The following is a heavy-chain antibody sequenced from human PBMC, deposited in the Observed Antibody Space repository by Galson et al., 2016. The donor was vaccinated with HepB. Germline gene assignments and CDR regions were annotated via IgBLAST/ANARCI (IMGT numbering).Heavy chain of an antibody. CDR3: ANLGYCSGDCYSVN. D-gene: IGHD2-21*02. Sequence: GGSISSRHWWSWVRQSPGKGLEWIGEIYHTGSANYNPSLKSRVTISVDKSKNHFSLELNSVTAADTAVYYCANLGYCSGDCYSVNWGQGTMVTVSS. CDR2: IYHTGSA. J-gene: IGHJ4*02. CDR1: GGSISSRHW. V-gene: IGHV4-4*02.